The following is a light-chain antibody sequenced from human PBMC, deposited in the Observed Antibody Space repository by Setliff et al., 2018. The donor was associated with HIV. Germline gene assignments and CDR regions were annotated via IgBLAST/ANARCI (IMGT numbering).Light chain of an antibody. CDR1: SSDVGNYNY. Sequence: QSALTQPASVSGTPGQSITISCTGTSSDVGNYNYVSWYQQHPGKAPKLMIYEVTYRPSGVSNRFSGSKSGNTASLTISWLQAEDEADYYCSSYTTNTTFVFGTGTKVTVL. V-gene: IGLV2-14*01. CDR2: EVT. J-gene: IGLJ1*01. CDR3: SSYTTNTTFV.